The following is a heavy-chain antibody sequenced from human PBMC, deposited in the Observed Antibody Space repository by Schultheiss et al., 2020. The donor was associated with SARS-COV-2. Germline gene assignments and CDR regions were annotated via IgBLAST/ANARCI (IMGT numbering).Heavy chain of an antibody. CDR1: GGSFSGYY. Sequence: SETLSLTCAVYGGSFSGYYWSWIRQPPGKGLEWIGEINHSGSTNYNPSLKSRVTISVDTSKNQFSLKLSSVTAADTAVYYCASRGELLPSFFFDYWGQGTLVTVSS. J-gene: IGHJ4*02. V-gene: IGHV4-34*01. CDR3: ASRGELLPSFFFDY. D-gene: IGHD1-26*01. CDR2: INHSGST.